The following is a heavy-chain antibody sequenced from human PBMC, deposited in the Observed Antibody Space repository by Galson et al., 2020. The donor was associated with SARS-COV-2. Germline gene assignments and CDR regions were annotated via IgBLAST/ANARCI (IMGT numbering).Heavy chain of an antibody. CDR1: GYTLTELS. J-gene: IGHJ6*02. V-gene: IGHV1-24*01. D-gene: IGHD6-19*01. Sequence: ASVKVSCRVSGYTLTELSMHWVRQAPGKGLEWMGGFDPEDGETIYAQKFQGRVTMTEDTSTDTAYMELSSLRSEDTAVYYCATAPVVKASPVATTRRYYYYYGMDVWGQGTTVTVSS. CDR2: FDPEDGET. CDR3: ATAPVVKASPVATTRRYYYYYGMDV.